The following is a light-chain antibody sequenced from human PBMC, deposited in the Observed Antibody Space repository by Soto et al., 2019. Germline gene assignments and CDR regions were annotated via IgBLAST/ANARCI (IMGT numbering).Light chain of an antibody. CDR1: SSDVGGYNY. V-gene: IGLV2-14*01. Sequence: QSALAQPASVSGSPGQSITISCTGTSSDVGGYNYVPWYQQHPGKAPKLMIYEVSNRPSGVSNRFSGSKSGNTASLTISGLQAEDEADYYCSSYTSSSTYVFGTGTKVT. CDR2: EVS. J-gene: IGLJ1*01. CDR3: SSYTSSSTYV.